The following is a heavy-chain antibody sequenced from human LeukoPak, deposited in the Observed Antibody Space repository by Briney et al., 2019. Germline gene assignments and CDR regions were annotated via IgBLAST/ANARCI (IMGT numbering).Heavy chain of an antibody. CDR2: IRYDGSNK. J-gene: IGHJ1*01. CDR1: GLTFSSYG. D-gene: IGHD3-9*01. V-gene: IGHV3-30*02. Sequence: PGGSLRLSCAASGLTFSSYGMHWVRQAPGKGLEWVAFIRYDGSNKYYADSVKGRFTISRDNSKNTLYLQMNSLRAEDTAVYYCANSRKTHYDILTGYSEYFQHWGQGTLVTVSS. CDR3: ANSRKTHYDILTGYSEYFQH.